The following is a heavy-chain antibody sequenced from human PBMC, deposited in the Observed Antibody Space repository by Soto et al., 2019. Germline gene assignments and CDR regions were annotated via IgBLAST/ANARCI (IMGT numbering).Heavy chain of an antibody. CDR2: IYCTGRT. D-gene: IGHD3-10*01. CDR1: GASISSGNYY. V-gene: IGHV4-31*03. J-gene: IGHJ4*02. Sequence: QVQLQESGPGLVKPSQTLSLTCSVSGASISSGNYYWSWIRQHPGKGLEWIGYIYCTGRTYYNPSLRSRITISEDMSKNHFSLRLSSVTAEDTAVYYCARGREEAGGPFDYWGQGTLVTVSS. CDR3: ARGREEAGGPFDY.